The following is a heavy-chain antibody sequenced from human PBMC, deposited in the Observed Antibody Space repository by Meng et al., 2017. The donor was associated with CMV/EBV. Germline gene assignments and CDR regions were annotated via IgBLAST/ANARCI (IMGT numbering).Heavy chain of an antibody. CDR1: GGSFSGYY. D-gene: IGHD3-3*01. Sequence: SQTLSLTCAVYGGSFSGYYWSWIRQPPGKGPEWIGEVNHSGSTNYNPSLKSRVTISVDTSKNQFSLKLSSVTAADTAVYYCARDYPRFLEWLVAGDYYYGMDVWGQGTTVTVSS. V-gene: IGHV4-34*01. J-gene: IGHJ6*02. CDR2: VNHSGST. CDR3: ARDYPRFLEWLVAGDYYYGMDV.